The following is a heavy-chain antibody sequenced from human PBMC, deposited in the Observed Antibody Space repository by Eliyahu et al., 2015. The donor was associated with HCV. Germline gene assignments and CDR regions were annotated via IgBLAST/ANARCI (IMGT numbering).Heavy chain of an antibody. CDR1: GGSISSSSYY. D-gene: IGHD1-26*01. Sequence: QLQLQESGPGLVKPSETLSLTCPVSGGSISSSSYYWGWIRQPPGKGLEWIGSIYYSGSTYYNPSLKSRVTISVDTSKNQFSLKLSSVTAADTAVYYCARLGGPMESGSYGGYNWFDPWGQGTLVTVSS. J-gene: IGHJ5*02. CDR2: IYYSGST. CDR3: ARLGGPMESGSYGGYNWFDP. V-gene: IGHV4-39*01.